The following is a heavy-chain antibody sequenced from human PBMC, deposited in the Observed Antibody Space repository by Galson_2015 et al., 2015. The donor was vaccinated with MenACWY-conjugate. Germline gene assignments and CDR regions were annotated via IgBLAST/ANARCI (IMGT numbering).Heavy chain of an antibody. D-gene: IGHD4-11*01. Sequence: SLRLSCAASGFTFGSYWMHWVRQVPGKGLVWVSRIDRAASSTTYADSVKGRFTISRDNAKNTLYLQMNSLRAEDTAVYYCARDRKEATVSLPSNWFDPWGQGTQVIVSS. V-gene: IGHV3-74*01. J-gene: IGHJ5*02. CDR3: ARDRKEATVSLPSNWFDP. CDR2: IDRAASST. CDR1: GFTFGSYW.